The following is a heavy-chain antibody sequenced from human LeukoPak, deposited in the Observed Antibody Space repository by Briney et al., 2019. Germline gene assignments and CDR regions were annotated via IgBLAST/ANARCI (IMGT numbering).Heavy chain of an antibody. V-gene: IGHV3-15*01. CDR3: AKGGGGYGGIVHFDY. D-gene: IGHD4-23*01. J-gene: IGHJ4*02. CDR1: GFTFNNAW. CDR2: IKGKTDGGTT. Sequence: GGSLRLSCVASGFTFNNAWMSWVRQAPGKGLEWIGRIKGKTDGGTTDYIAPVKGRFTISRDDSKNTLYLQMNSLRAEDTAVYYCAKGGGGYGGIVHFDYWGQGTLVTVSS.